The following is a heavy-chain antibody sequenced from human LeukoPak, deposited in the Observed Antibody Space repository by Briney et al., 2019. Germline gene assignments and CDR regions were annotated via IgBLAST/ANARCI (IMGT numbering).Heavy chain of an antibody. V-gene: IGHV1-69*13. J-gene: IGHJ6*02. CDR3: ARWGPYGDYRLAYYYGMDV. CDR1: GGTFSSYA. Sequence: SVKVSCKASGGTFSSYAISWVRQAPGQGPEWMGGIIPIFGTANYAQKFQGRVTITADESTSTAYMELSSLRSEDTAVYYCARWGPYGDYRLAYYYGMDVWGQGTTVTVSS. CDR2: IIPIFGTA. D-gene: IGHD4-17*01.